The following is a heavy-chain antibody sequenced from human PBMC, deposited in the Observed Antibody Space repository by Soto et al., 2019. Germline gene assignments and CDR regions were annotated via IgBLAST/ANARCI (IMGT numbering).Heavy chain of an antibody. CDR1: GFTVSSNY. Sequence: GGSLRLSCAASGFTVSSNYMSWVRQAPGKGLEWVSVIYSGGSTYYADSVKGRLTISRDNSKNTLYLQMNSLRAEDTAVYYCARYRMEIQDAYDIWGQGTTVTGSS. V-gene: IGHV3-53*01. CDR3: ARYRMEIQDAYDI. D-gene: IGHD5-18*01. J-gene: IGHJ3*02. CDR2: IYSGGST.